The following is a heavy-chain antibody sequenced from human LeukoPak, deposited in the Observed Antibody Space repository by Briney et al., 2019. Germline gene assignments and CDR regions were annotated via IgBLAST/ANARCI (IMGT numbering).Heavy chain of an antibody. CDR1: GFTFNNYA. Sequence: GGSLRLSCAASGFTFNNYAMSWVRQAPGKGLEWISGVDANGRGTYYVDSVKGRFTISRGNSKNTLYLQMNSLTAEDTAVYYCAKKISLGHNDAFDIWGQGTMVTVSS. V-gene: IGHV3-23*01. CDR2: VDANGRGT. D-gene: IGHD3-16*01. J-gene: IGHJ3*02. CDR3: AKKISLGHNDAFDI.